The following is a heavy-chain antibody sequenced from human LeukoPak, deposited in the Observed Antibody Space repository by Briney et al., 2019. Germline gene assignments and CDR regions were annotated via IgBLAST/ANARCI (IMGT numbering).Heavy chain of an antibody. Sequence: GASVKVSCKASGYTFTSYSISWVRQAPGQGLEWMGWISAYNGNTNYAQKLQGRVTMTTDTSTSTAYMELRSLRSDDTAVYYCARVGLGQQWLVGLYYCYYMDVWGKGTTVTVSS. D-gene: IGHD6-19*01. V-gene: IGHV1-18*01. CDR1: GYTFTSYS. CDR2: ISAYNGNT. J-gene: IGHJ6*03. CDR3: ARVGLGQQWLVGLYYCYYMDV.